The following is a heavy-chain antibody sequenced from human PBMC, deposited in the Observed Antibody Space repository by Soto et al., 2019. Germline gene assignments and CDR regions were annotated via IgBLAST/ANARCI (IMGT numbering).Heavy chain of an antibody. J-gene: IGHJ4*02. Sequence: QVQLVQSGAEVKKPGASVKVSCKTSGYTFTSYDINWVRQAAGQGLEWMGWMSPHRGSTGFAQKFQARGTMTRDTSPSTAYMELSSLKSEDTAVYYCARGVGYSNGWTVDYWGQGTLVTVSS. CDR3: ARGVGYSNGWTVDY. D-gene: IGHD6-19*01. V-gene: IGHV1-8*01. CDR1: GYTFTSYD. CDR2: MSPHRGST.